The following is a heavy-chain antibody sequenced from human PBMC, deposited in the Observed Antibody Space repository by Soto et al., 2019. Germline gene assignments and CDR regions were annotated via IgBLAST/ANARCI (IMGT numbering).Heavy chain of an antibody. J-gene: IGHJ4*02. CDR2: INPNNGGT. CDR1: GYTFTGYY. Sequence: GASVKVSCKASGYTFTGYYIHWVRLAPGQGLEWMGWINPNNGGTNYAQKFQGRVSMTRDTSTSTAYMELSSLRFDDTAVYYCARHSGYDYVFDYWGQGTLVTVSS. CDR3: ARHSGYDYVFDY. V-gene: IGHV1-2*02. D-gene: IGHD5-12*01.